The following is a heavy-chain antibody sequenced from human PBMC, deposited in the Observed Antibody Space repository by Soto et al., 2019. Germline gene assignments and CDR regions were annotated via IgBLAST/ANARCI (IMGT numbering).Heavy chain of an antibody. CDR3: ARGGEPLGYYGLDV. Sequence: PSETLSLTCTVSGGSISSYYWSWIRQPPGKGLEWIGYIYYSGSTNYNPSLKSRVTISVDTSKNQFSLKLSSLTAADTAVYYCARGGEPLGYYGLDVWGQGTTVTVSS. J-gene: IGHJ6*02. CDR2: IYYSGST. V-gene: IGHV4-59*01. CDR1: GGSISSYY.